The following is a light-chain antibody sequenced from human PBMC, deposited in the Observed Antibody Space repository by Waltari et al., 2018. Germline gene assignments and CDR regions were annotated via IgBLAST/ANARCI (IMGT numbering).Light chain of an antibody. CDR2: AAS. J-gene: IGKJ2*01. Sequence: IQLTQSPSSLSASVGASVTITCRSSQGISTYLAWYQQKPGEAPKLLIYAASTLQSGVPSRFSGSGSGTDFTLNISSLQPEDFATYYCQQLYTYPYTFGQGTKLEIK. CDR3: QQLYTYPYT. V-gene: IGKV1-9*01. CDR1: QGISTY.